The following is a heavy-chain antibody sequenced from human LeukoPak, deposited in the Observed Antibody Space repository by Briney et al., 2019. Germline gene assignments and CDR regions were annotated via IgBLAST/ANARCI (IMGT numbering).Heavy chain of an antibody. J-gene: IGHJ4*02. V-gene: IGHV3-23*01. CDR1: GFTFSSYG. D-gene: IGHD2-21*02. Sequence: GGSLRLSCAASGFTFSSYGMSWVRQAPGKGREWVSAIIGSGGSTYYADSVKGRFTISTDNSKNTLYLQMNSLRAEDTAVYYCGKDGVCGGVCYDYWGKGPVVTVSS. CDR3: GKDGVCGGVCYDY. CDR2: IIGSGGST.